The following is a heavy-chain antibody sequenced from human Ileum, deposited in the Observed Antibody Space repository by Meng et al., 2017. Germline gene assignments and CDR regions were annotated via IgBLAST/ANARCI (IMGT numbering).Heavy chain of an antibody. CDR1: GYTFTTYG. J-gene: IGHJ4*02. Sequence: QVQLVQAGAEVKKPGASVKFACKASGYTFTTYGISWVRQAPEQGLEWMGWMNTDKGNTNYAQKFKGRVTMTRDTSTSTAYMELRSLRSDDTAVYYCAREGAYNGGDYWGQGTLVTVSS. CDR3: AREGAYNGGDY. D-gene: IGHD1-1*01. CDR2: MNTDKGNT. V-gene: IGHV1-18*01.